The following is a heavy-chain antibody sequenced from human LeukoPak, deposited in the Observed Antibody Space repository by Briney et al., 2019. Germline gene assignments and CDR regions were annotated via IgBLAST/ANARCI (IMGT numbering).Heavy chain of an antibody. Sequence: ASVKVSYQASGYTFNSHGIRRVRQAPGHGLEWMGWISAYNGNINYAQKLQGRVTMTSDTSTSTGYMELRSLRSDDTVVYYWARGEGATIFDYWGQGTLVTVSS. J-gene: IGHJ4*02. CDR1: GYTFNSHG. CDR2: ISAYNGNI. D-gene: IGHD5-24*01. V-gene: IGHV1-18*01. CDR3: ARGEGATIFDY.